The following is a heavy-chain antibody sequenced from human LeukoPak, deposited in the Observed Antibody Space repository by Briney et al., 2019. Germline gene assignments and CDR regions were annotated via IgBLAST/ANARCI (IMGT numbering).Heavy chain of an antibody. CDR3: AIRRRSGWPFDF. J-gene: IGHJ4*02. V-gene: IGHV1-2*02. CDR1: GYTFTDYY. D-gene: IGHD6-19*01. CDR2: VSPSSGGT. Sequence: ASVKVSCKASGYTFTDYYIHWVRQAPGQGLEWMGWVSPSSGGTLYAQAFQGRVTLTSDTSISTACMELSSLRSDDTAVYFCAIRRRSGWPFDFWGQGSLVTVYS.